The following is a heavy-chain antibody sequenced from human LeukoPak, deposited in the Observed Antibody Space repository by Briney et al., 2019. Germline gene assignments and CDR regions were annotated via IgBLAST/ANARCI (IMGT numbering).Heavy chain of an antibody. D-gene: IGHD6-13*01. Sequence: ASVEVSCKASGYTFTSYAMNWVRQAPGQGLEWMGWINTNTGNPTYAQGFTGRFVFSLDTSVSTAYLQISSLKAEDTAVYYCARDLRGLRGREKAAVGTLPFGHWGQGTLVTVSS. CDR2: INTNTGNP. CDR1: GYTFTSYA. V-gene: IGHV7-4-1*02. CDR3: ARDLRGLRGREKAAVGTLPFGH. J-gene: IGHJ4*02.